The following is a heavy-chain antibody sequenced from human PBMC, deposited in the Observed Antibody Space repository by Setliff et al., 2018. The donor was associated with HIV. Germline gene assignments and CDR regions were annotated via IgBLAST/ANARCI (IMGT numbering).Heavy chain of an antibody. D-gene: IGHD1-26*01. Sequence: GESLKISCQASGYSFANYWIGWVRQMPGKGLEWIGVIYPGDFVTRYGPSFQGQVFISAYRSISTAYLQWDSLKATDTAMYYCTRRRRAPGIEDLEAYWGQGTLVTVSS. J-gene: IGHJ4*02. CDR3: TRRRRAPGIEDLEAY. CDR2: IYPGDFVT. CDR1: GYSFANYW. V-gene: IGHV5-51*01.